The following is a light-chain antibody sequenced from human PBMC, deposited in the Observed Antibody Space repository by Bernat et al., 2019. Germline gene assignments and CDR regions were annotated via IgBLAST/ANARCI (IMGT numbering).Light chain of an antibody. V-gene: IGKV3-15*01. CDR1: QSVSSN. Sequence: EIVMTQSPATLSVSPGERATLSCRASQSVSSNLAWYLQKPGQAPRLLIYCASTRATGIPARFSGSGSGTEFTLTISSLQYEDFAVYYCQQYNNWPITFGQGTRLEIK. CDR3: QQYNNWPIT. CDR2: CAS. J-gene: IGKJ5*01.